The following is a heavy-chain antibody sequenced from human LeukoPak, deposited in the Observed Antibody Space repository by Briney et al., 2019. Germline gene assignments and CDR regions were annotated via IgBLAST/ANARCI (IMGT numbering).Heavy chain of an antibody. V-gene: IGHV3-21*01. D-gene: IGHD6-13*01. CDR3: AKDSSSGAPGFDY. CDR2: ISSSSSYI. CDR1: GFTFSSYS. J-gene: IGHJ4*02. Sequence: GGSLRLSCAASGFTFSSYSMNWVRQAPGKGLEWVSSISSSSSYIYYADSVKGRFTISRDNAKNPLYLQMNSLRAEDTAVYYCAKDSSSGAPGFDYWGQGTLVTVSS.